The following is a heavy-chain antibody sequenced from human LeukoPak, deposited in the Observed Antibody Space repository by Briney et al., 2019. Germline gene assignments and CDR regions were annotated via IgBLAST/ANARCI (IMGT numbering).Heavy chain of an antibody. CDR2: INHSGST. CDR3: ARGQYNTRDFDY. CDR1: GGSFSGYY. Sequence: SETLSLTCAFYGGSFSGYYWSWIRQPPGKGLEWIGEINHSGSTNYNPSLKSRVTISVDTSKNQFSLKLSSVTAADTAVFYCARGQYNTRDFDYWGQGTLVTVSS. D-gene: IGHD1-14*01. J-gene: IGHJ4*02. V-gene: IGHV4-34*01.